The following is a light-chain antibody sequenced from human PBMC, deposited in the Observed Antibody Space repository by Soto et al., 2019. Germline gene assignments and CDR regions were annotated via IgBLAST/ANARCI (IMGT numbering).Light chain of an antibody. J-gene: IGKJ4*01. CDR1: QSVSSY. CDR3: QQYNSWHLT. V-gene: IGKV3-11*01. CDR2: DAS. Sequence: EIVLTQSPATLSLSPGERATLSCRASQSVSSYLAWYQQKPGQAPRLLIYDASNRATGIPARFSGSGSGTDFTLTISSLEPEDFAVYYCQQYNSWHLTFGGGTKVEIK.